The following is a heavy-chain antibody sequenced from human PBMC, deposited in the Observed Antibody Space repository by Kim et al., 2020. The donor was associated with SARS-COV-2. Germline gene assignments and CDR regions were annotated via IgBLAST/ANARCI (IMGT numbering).Heavy chain of an antibody. CDR1: GYTFTSYG. Sequence: ASVKVSCKASGYTFTSYGISWVRQAPGQGLEWMGWISAYNGNTNYAQKLQGRVTMTTDTSTSTAYMELRSLRSDDTAVYYCARGRYCSSTSCYVSGWFDPWGQGTLVTVSS. CDR3: ARGRYCSSTSCYVSGWFDP. D-gene: IGHD2-2*01. CDR2: ISAYNGNT. J-gene: IGHJ5*02. V-gene: IGHV1-18*01.